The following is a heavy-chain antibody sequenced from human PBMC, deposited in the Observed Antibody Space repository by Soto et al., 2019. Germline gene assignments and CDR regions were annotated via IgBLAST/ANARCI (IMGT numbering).Heavy chain of an antibody. CDR2: INPNSGGT. V-gene: IGHV1-2*04. D-gene: IGHD6-13*01. Sequence: QVQLVQSGAEVKKPGASVKVSCKASGYTFTGYYMHWVRQAPGQGLEWMGWINPNSGGTNYAQKFQGWGTMTRDTSSSTAYMELSRLRSDDTAVYYCAREAVAAAGTGGMDVWGQGTTVTVSS. CDR1: GYTFTGYY. CDR3: AREAVAAAGTGGMDV. J-gene: IGHJ6*02.